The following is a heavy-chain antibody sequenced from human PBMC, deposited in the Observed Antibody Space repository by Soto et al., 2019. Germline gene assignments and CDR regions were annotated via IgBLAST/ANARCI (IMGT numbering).Heavy chain of an antibody. D-gene: IGHD3-3*01. V-gene: IGHV1-18*01. Sequence: QVLLVQSGAEVKKPGASVKVSCKASGYTFNSYGVSWVRQAPGQGLKWMGWISAYNGNTKYSQNLQGRVTMTIDTTTSSAYLEVRSLRSDDTAIYYCARYFWSGQLPFYFDQWGQGTLVTVSS. CDR2: ISAYNGNT. CDR1: GYTFNSYG. CDR3: ARYFWSGQLPFYFDQ. J-gene: IGHJ4*02.